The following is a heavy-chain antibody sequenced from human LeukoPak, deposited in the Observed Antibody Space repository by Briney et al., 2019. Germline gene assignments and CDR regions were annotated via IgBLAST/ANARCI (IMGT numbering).Heavy chain of an antibody. CDR1: GFTFSSYS. Sequence: GGSLRLSCAASGFTFSSYSMNWVRQAPGKGLEWVSSISSSSNYIYYADSVKGRFTISRDNAKNSLYLQMNSLRAEDTAVYYCASGYSYGYLTCWGQGTLVTVSS. V-gene: IGHV3-21*01. J-gene: IGHJ4*02. CDR2: ISSSSNYI. CDR3: ASGYSYGYLTC. D-gene: IGHD5-18*01.